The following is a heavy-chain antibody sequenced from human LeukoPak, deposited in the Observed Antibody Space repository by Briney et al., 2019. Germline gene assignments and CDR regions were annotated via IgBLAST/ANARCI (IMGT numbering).Heavy chain of an antibody. V-gene: IGHV3-21*01. Sequence: GGSLRLSCAASGFTFSSYSMNWVRQAPGRGLEWVSSISSSSSYIYYADSVKGRFTISRDNAKNSLYLQMNSLRAEDTAVNYCARGTYCSSTSCPFDYWGQGTLVTVSS. CDR2: ISSSSSYI. CDR3: ARGTYCSSTSCPFDY. J-gene: IGHJ4*02. D-gene: IGHD2-2*01. CDR1: GFTFSSYS.